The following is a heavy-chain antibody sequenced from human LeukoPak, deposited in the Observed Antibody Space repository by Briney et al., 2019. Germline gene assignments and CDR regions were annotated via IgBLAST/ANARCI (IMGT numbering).Heavy chain of an antibody. V-gene: IGHV4-59*08. D-gene: IGHD3-10*01. CDR1: GGSISSYY. J-gene: IGHJ4*02. Sequence: PSETLSLTCTVSGGSISSYYWSWIRQPPGKGLEWIGYMYYSGSTNYNPSLKSRVTMLVDTSKNQFSLKLSSVTAADTAVYYCARHLGGSSGFRYFDYWGQGTLVTVSS. CDR2: MYYSGST. CDR3: ARHLGGSSGFRYFDY.